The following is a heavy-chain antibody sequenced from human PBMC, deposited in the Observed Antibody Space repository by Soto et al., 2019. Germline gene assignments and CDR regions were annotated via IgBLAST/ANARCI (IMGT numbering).Heavy chain of an antibody. V-gene: IGHV4-39*01. D-gene: IGHD2-15*01. CDR3: ARQCRGVTCHWFDL. Sequence: SETLSLTCTVSGGSVSSGSYYWSWIRXPPGKGLEWIGSIFYSGSTYYNPSLKSRVTISVDTSKNQFSLTLTSVTAADTAVYYCARQCRGVTCHWFDLWGQGTLVT. J-gene: IGHJ5*02. CDR1: GGSVSSGSYY. CDR2: IFYSGST.